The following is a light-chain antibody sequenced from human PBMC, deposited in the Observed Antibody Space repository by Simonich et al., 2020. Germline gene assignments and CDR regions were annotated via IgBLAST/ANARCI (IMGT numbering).Light chain of an antibody. V-gene: IGLV2-14*01. CDR1: SSDVGGYNY. J-gene: IGLJ3*02. CDR3: SSYTSSWV. Sequence: QSALTQPASVSGSPGQSITISCTGTSSDVGGYNYVSWYQQHPGKAPKIMIYDVSQRPSVVANRFSGSKSGNTASLTISGLQAEDEADYYCSSYTSSWVFGGGTKLTVL. CDR2: DVS.